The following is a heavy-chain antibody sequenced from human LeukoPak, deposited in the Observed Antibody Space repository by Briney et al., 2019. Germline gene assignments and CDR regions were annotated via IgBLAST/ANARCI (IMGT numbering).Heavy chain of an antibody. J-gene: IGHJ4*02. CDR3: AKDSFVGAVAAPFDY. CDR1: GFIFSSYA. D-gene: IGHD6-19*01. CDR2: IVGSGGST. V-gene: IGHV3-23*01. Sequence: GGSLRLSCAASGFIFSSYAMSWVRQAPGKGLEWVSSIVGSGGSTYYADSVKSRFTISRDNSKSTLYLQMNSLRAEDTAIYYCAKDSFVGAVAAPFDYWGQGTLVTVSS.